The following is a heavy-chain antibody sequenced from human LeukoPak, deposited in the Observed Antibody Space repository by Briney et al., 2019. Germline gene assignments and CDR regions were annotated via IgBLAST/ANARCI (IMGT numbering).Heavy chain of an antibody. V-gene: IGHV3-23*01. J-gene: IGHJ5*02. CDR2: ITGSGGNT. CDR1: GFTFSSYS. D-gene: IGHD1-7*01. CDR3: AKYRTATTPWFDP. Sequence: PGGSLGLSCAASGFTFSSYSMTWVRQAPGKGLEWVSSITGSGGNTYYADSVKGRFTISRDNSKNTLYLQMNSLRAEDTAVYYCAKYRTATTPWFDPWGQGTLVIVSS.